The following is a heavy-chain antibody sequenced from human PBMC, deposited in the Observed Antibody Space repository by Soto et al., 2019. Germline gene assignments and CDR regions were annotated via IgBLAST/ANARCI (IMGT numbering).Heavy chain of an antibody. CDR2: ISSGGSTI. CDR3: APQWNKDYC. J-gene: IGHJ4*02. Sequence: GGSLRLSCAASGFTFSDYYMNWIRQAPGKGLEWISYISSGGSTIYYADSVKGRFTISRDNAKNSLYLQMNSLRAEDTAVYYCAPQWNKDYCWGQGTLVTVSS. CDR1: GFTFSDYY. V-gene: IGHV3-11*01. D-gene: IGHD1-1*01.